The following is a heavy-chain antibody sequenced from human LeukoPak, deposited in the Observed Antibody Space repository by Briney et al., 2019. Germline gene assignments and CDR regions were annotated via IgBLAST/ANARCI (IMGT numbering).Heavy chain of an antibody. V-gene: IGHV3-23*01. Sequence: GGSLRLSCAASGFTFSAYAMTWVRQAPGEGLEWVSAISGRGGSTYYADSVKGRFTISRDNSKNTLYLQMNSLRAEDTAVYYCAKDRDPHRLLWFGELLASFVFDYWGQGTLVTVSS. CDR2: ISGRGGST. CDR3: AKDRDPHRLLWFGELLASFVFDY. CDR1: GFTFSAYA. D-gene: IGHD3-10*01. J-gene: IGHJ4*02.